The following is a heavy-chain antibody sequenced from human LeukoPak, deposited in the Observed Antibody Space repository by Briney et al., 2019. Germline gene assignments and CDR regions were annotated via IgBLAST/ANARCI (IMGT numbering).Heavy chain of an antibody. V-gene: IGHV1-69*13. CDR2: IIPIFGTA. D-gene: IGHD3-3*01. Sequence: ASVKVSCKASGGTFSSYAISWVRQAPGQGLEWMGGIIPIFGTASYAQKFQGRVTITADESTSTAYMELSSLRSEDTAVYYCAREYDFWSGYYSGFDYWGQGTLVTVSS. CDR3: AREYDFWSGYYSGFDY. CDR1: GGTFSSYA. J-gene: IGHJ4*02.